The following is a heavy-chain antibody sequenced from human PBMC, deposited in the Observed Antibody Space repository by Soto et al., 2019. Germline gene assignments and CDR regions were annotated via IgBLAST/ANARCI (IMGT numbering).Heavy chain of an antibody. J-gene: IGHJ5*01. CDR1: GFTFSNAW. Sequence: VQLLESGGGLVKPGGSLRLSCAASGFTFSNAWMSWVRQAPGKGLEWVGRIKSKTYGGTTDYAAPVKGRFTFSRDDSNNGLYLQINRLTTEETDIYYCTTDRYTIFEVDIQNLSDSWGQGTLVPVSS. V-gene: IGHV3-15*01. CDR3: TTDRYTIFEVDIQNLSDS. D-gene: IGHD3-3*01. CDR2: IKSKTYGGTT.